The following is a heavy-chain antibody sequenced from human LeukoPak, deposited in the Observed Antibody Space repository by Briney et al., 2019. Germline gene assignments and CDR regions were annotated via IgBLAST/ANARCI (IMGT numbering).Heavy chain of an antibody. CDR3: TRRYCSSTSCSGYSDY. Sequence: QPGESLRLSCAASGFSVSDHYMDWVRQAPGKGLEWVGRTTKKADSYTTEYAASVKGRFSISRDDSRNSLYQQMNSLKTEDTAVYYCTRRYCSSTSCSGYSDYWGQGTLVTVSS. D-gene: IGHD2-2*01. CDR2: TTKKADSYTT. J-gene: IGHJ4*02. V-gene: IGHV3-72*01. CDR1: GFSVSDHY.